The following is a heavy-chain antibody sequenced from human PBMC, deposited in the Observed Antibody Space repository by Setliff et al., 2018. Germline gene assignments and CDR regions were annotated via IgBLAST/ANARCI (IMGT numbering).Heavy chain of an antibody. J-gene: IGHJ4*02. CDR1: GFTFSNYW. CDR2: IKQDGSEK. Sequence: LRLSCAASGFTFSNYWMSWVRQTAGKGLEWVAYIKQDGSEKYYVDSVKGRFTMSRDNAKNTLYLQMNSLRVEDTAVYYCSALTSGSPDYWGQGALVTAPQ. CDR3: SALTSGSPDY. D-gene: IGHD1-26*01. V-gene: IGHV3-7*01.